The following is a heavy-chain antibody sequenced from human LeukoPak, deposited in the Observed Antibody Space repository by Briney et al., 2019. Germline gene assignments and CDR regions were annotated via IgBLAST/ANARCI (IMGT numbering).Heavy chain of an antibody. J-gene: IGHJ4*02. CDR3: YSAAMGAATH. Sequence: GGSLRLSCAASGFTFSFAWMNWVRQAPGKGLEWVGRIQSKTDGGTTDYAAPVKGRFTISRDDSQNTLYLQMNSLKTGDSAVYYCYSAAMGAATHWGQGTLVTVSS. V-gene: IGHV3-15*01. D-gene: IGHD1-26*01. CDR2: IQSKTDGGTT. CDR1: GFTFSFAW.